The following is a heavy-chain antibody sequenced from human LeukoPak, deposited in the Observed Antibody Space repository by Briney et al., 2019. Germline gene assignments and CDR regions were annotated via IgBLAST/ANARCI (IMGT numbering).Heavy chain of an antibody. J-gene: IGHJ3*02. Sequence: ASVKVSCKASGYTFTSYGISWVRQAPGQGLEWMGWISAYNGNTNYAQKFQGRVTITADKSTSTAYMELSSLRSEDTAVYYCARGPDYPYAFDIWGQGTMVTVSS. V-gene: IGHV1-18*01. CDR3: ARGPDYPYAFDI. D-gene: IGHD4-11*01. CDR1: GYTFTSYG. CDR2: ISAYNGNT.